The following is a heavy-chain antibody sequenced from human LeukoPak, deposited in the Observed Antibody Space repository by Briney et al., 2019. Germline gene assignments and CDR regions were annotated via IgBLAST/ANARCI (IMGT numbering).Heavy chain of an antibody. CDR2: VENNGNEK. D-gene: IGHD3-10*01. J-gene: IGHJ4*02. CDR1: GFTSSINN. CDR3: AKDFRRSCDY. Sequence: GGSLRLSCAASGFTSSINNMHWVRQAPGTGREWVAFVENNGNEKYADSVRGRFTSSRDNSRNTLDLQMNSLRNEDTAVYYCAKDFRRSCDYWGQGSLVTVPS. V-gene: IGHV3-30*02.